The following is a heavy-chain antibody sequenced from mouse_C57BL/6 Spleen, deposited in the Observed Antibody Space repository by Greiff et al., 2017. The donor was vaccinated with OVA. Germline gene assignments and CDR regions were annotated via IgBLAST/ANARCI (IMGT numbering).Heavy chain of an antibody. CDR3: ARHNWDGYYFDY. CDR2: ISDGGSYT. V-gene: IGHV5-4*01. CDR1: GFTFSSYA. Sequence: EVQLVESGGGLVKPGGSLKLSCAASGFTFSSYAMSWVRQTPEKRLEWVATISDGGSYTYYPDNVKGRFTISRDNAKNNLYLQMSHLKSEDTAMYYCARHNWDGYYFDYWGQGTTLTVSS. D-gene: IGHD4-1*02. J-gene: IGHJ2*01.